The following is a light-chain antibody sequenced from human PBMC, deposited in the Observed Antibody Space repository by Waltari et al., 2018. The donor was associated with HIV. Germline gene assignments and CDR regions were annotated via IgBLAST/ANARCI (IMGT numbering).Light chain of an antibody. V-gene: IGLV4-69*01. CDR3: QTWGTGIWV. Sequence: QLVVTQSPSASASLGASVKITCTLSSGQSNYAIAWHQQQPEKGPRYLMKINSDGSHDKGDGIPDRFSGSSSGAERYLSISSLQSEDEADYYCQTWGTGIWVFGGGTKLTVL. CDR2: INSDGSH. J-gene: IGLJ3*02. CDR1: SGQSNYA.